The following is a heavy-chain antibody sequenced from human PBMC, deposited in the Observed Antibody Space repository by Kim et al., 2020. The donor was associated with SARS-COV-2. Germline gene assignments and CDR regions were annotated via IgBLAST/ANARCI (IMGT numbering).Heavy chain of an antibody. CDR3: ASDVGIAVAGTWYYGMDG. CDR1: GYTFTSYY. V-gene: IGHV1-46*01. Sequence: ASVKVSCKASGYTFTSYYMHWVRQAPGQGLEWMGIINPSGGSTSYAQKFQGRVTMTRDTSTSTVYMELSSLRSEDTAVYYCASDVGIAVAGTWYYGMDGWGPGTTLTVSS. J-gene: IGHJ6*02. CDR2: INPSGGST. D-gene: IGHD6-19*01.